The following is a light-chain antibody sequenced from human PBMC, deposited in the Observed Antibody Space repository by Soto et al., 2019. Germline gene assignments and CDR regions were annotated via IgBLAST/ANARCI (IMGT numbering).Light chain of an antibody. J-gene: IGLJ1*01. V-gene: IGLV1-44*01. CDR3: AAWDDRMDVDG. Sequence: QSVLTQPPSASGTPGQIVAISCSGSSSNTGSNTVTWYQQPPGKAPKLLIYSTSQRSSGVPGRFSGSKSGASASLSISGLQAEDEADYYCAAWDDRMDVDGFGTGTKVTVL. CDR1: SSNTGSNT. CDR2: STS.